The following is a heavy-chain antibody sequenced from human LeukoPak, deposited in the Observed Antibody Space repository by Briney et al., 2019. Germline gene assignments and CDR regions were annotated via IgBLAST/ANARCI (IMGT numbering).Heavy chain of an antibody. CDR3: ARDRGYSYGYGVDY. CDR2: INNNGGST. Sequence: GGSLRLSCAASGFTFSLYGMHWVRQAPGKGLEYVSGINNNGGSTYYANSVKGRFTISRDNSKNTLYLQMGSLRAEDMAVHYCARDRGYSYGYGVDYWGQGTLVTVSS. J-gene: IGHJ4*02. V-gene: IGHV3-64*01. D-gene: IGHD5-18*01. CDR1: GFTFSLYG.